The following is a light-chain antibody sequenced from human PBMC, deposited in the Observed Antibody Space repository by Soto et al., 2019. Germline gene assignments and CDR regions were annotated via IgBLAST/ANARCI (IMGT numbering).Light chain of an antibody. Sequence: QSALTQPASVSGSPGQSITISCTGTSSDVGDYNYVSWYQQHPDKAPKLMIYEVSNRPSGVSSRFSGSKSGNTASLTISGVQAEDEADYYCSSYTGSGTVVFGGGTKLTVL. CDR3: SSYTGSGTVV. J-gene: IGLJ2*01. CDR2: EVS. V-gene: IGLV2-14*01. CDR1: SSDVGDYNY.